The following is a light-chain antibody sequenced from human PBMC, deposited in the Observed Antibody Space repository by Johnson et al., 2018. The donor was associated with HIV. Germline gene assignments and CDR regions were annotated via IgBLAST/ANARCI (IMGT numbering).Light chain of an antibody. Sequence: QSVLTQPPSVSAAPGQKVTISCSGSSSNIGNNYVSWYQQLPGTAPKLLIYENNKRPSGIPDRFSASKSGSSATLGLTGLQTGDEADYYCATGDSRLSAYVFGPGTKVTIL. CDR2: ENN. CDR3: ATGDSRLSAYV. CDR1: SSNIGNNY. V-gene: IGLV1-51*02. J-gene: IGLJ1*01.